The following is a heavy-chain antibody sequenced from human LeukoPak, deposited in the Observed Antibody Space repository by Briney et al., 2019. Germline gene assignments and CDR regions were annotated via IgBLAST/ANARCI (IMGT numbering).Heavy chain of an antibody. Sequence: SETLSLTCAVYGGSYSGYYWSWIRQPPGKGLEWIGEINHSGSTNYNPSLKSRVTISVDTSKNQFSLKLSSVTAADTAVYYCARDPGIAAAGYYYGMDVWGQGTTVTVSS. CDR3: ARDPGIAAAGYYYGMDV. CDR2: INHSGST. CDR1: GGSYSGYY. D-gene: IGHD6-13*01. V-gene: IGHV4-34*01. J-gene: IGHJ6*02.